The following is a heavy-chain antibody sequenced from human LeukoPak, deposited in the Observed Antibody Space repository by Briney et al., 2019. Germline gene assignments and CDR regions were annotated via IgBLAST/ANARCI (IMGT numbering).Heavy chain of an antibody. J-gene: IGHJ4*02. CDR3: ARAEGSSSWYLV. D-gene: IGHD6-13*01. Sequence: GASVKVSCKASGYTFTSYDINWVQQATGQGLEWMGWMNPNSGNTGYAQKFQGRVTMTRNTSISTAYMELSSLRSEDTAVYYCARAEGSSSWYLVWGQGTLVTVSS. CDR2: MNPNSGNT. V-gene: IGHV1-8*01. CDR1: GYTFTSYD.